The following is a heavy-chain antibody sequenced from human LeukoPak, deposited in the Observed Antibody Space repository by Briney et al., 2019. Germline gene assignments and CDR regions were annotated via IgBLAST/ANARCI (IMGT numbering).Heavy chain of an antibody. V-gene: IGHV1-18*01. CDR3: AADQPRYPDAFDI. CDR1: GYTFMSYG. D-gene: IGHD1-1*01. J-gene: IGHJ3*02. Sequence: GASVKVSCKASGYTFMSYGISWVRRAPGQGLEWMGWINTYNGNTNYAQRFQGRVTMTTDTSTSTVYMELRSLRSDDTAVYYCAADQPRYPDAFDIWGQGTMVTVSS. CDR2: INTYNGNT.